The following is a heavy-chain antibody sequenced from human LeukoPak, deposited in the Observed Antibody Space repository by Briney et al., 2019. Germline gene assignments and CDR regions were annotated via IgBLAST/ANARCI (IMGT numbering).Heavy chain of an antibody. CDR2: ISSSSSYI. J-gene: IGHJ4*02. CDR1: GFTFSSYT. D-gene: IGHD6-19*01. V-gene: IGHV3-21*01. CDR3: ARESGGRYEFDY. Sequence: GGSLRLSCAASGFTFSSYTMNWVRQAPGKGLEWVSSISSSSSYIYYADSVKGRFIISRDNAKNSLYLQMNSLRAEDTAVYYCARESGGRYEFDYWGQGTLVTVSS.